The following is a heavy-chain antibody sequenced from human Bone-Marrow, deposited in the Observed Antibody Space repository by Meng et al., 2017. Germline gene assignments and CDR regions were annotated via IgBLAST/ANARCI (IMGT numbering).Heavy chain of an antibody. V-gene: IGHV1-69*06. Sequence: RRVPGGAEEKKRGSSVIVSWKSCEGTFSSYAISWVRQAHGRGLGWMGGIIPIFGTANYAQKFQGRVTITADKSTSTSYMELSSLRSEDTAVYYCARDTGKVGVMGDYWGQGTLVTVSS. D-gene: IGHD1-26*01. J-gene: IGHJ4*02. CDR2: IIPIFGTA. CDR1: EGTFSSYA. CDR3: ARDTGKVGVMGDY.